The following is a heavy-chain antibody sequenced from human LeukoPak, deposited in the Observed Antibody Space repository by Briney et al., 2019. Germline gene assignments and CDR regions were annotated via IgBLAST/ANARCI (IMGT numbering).Heavy chain of an antibody. CDR1: GGSMSSYY. V-gene: IGHV4-59*01. Sequence: PSETLSLTCTVSGGSMSSYYWSWIRQPPGKGLEWIGYIYYSGSTNYNPSLKSRVTISVDTSKNQFSLKLSSVTAADTAIYYCARGWPSFDYWGQGTLVTVSS. J-gene: IGHJ4*02. D-gene: IGHD6-13*01. CDR3: ARGWPSFDY. CDR2: IYYSGST.